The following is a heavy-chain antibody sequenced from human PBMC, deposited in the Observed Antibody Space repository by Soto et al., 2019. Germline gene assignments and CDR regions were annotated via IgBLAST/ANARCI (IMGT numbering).Heavy chain of an antibody. CDR3: ARDSADSSSWLKVLAFDI. V-gene: IGHV1-69*06. CDR1: GGTFSSYA. CDR2: IIPIFGTA. J-gene: IGHJ3*02. D-gene: IGHD6-13*01. Sequence: QVQLVQSGAEVKKPGSSVKVSCKASGGTFSSYAISWVRQAPGQGLEWMGGIIPIFGTANYAQKFQGRVTITADKSTSTAYMELSSLRSEDTAVYYCARDSADSSSWLKVLAFDIWGQGTMVTVSS.